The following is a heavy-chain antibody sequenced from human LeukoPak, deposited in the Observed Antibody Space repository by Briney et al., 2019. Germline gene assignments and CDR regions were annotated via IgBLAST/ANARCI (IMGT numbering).Heavy chain of an antibody. CDR3: ARRKGYDPYYFDY. CDR2: IRQDGGVK. V-gene: IGHV3-7*01. Sequence: PGGSLRLSCAATGLTFSSYWMSSVRQAPGRGQGWVPNIRQDGGVKYYVDSVKGRFSISRGNTKNSLYLQMNSLRAEDTAVYYCARRKGYDPYYFDYWGQGTLVTVSS. CDR1: GLTFSSYW. D-gene: IGHD5-12*01. J-gene: IGHJ4*02.